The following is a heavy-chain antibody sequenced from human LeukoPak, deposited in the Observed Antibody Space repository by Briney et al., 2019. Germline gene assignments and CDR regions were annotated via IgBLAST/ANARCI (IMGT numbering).Heavy chain of an antibody. J-gene: IGHJ4*02. CDR1: GFTFSSYA. CDR3: ASTDGGSDYYFDY. Sequence: GGSLRLSCAASGFTFSSYAMHWVSQAPGRGLEWVAVISYDGSNKYYADSVKGRFTISRDNSKNTLYLQMNSLRAEDTAVYYCASTDGGSDYYFDYWGQGTLVTVSS. D-gene: IGHD2-15*01. V-gene: IGHV3-30-3*01. CDR2: ISYDGSNK.